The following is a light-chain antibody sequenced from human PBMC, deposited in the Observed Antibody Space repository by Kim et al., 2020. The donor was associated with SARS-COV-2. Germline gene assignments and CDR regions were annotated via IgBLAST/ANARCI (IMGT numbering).Light chain of an antibody. V-gene: IGLV2-8*01. CDR1: SSDVGGYNY. CDR3: SSYAGSNSVV. J-gene: IGLJ2*01. Sequence: LTQPPSASGSPGQSVTISCTGTSSDVGGYNYVSWYQQHPGKAPKLLIYELSTRPSGVPDRFSGSRSGNTASLTVSGLQTEDEADYYCSSYAGSNSVVFGGGTQLTVL. CDR2: ELS.